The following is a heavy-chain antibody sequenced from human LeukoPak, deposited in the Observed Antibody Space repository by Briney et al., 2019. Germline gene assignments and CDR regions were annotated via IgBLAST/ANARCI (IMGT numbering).Heavy chain of an antibody. V-gene: IGHV4-34*01. D-gene: IGHD3-22*01. J-gene: IGHJ4*02. CDR1: GGSFSGYY. Sequence: SETLSLTCAVYGGSFSGYYWSWIRQPPGKGLEWIGEINHSGSTNYNPSLKSRVTISVDTSKNQFSLKLSSVTAADTAVYYCARGGPYPEYYYDSSASYWGQGTLVTVSS. CDR2: INHSGST. CDR3: ARGGPYPEYYYDSSASY.